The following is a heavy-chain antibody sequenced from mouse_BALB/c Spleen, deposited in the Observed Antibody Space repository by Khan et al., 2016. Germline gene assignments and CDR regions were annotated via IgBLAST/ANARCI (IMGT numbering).Heavy chain of an antibody. CDR1: GYAFTNYL. D-gene: IGHD1-1*01. CDR3: AWADYCGSSGAY. V-gene: IGHV1-54*01. Sequence: QVQLQQSGAELVRPGTSVKVSCKASGYAFTNYLIEWVKQRPGQGLEWIGVINPGSGGTNYNEKFKGKATLTADKSSSTAYMQLSSLTSDDSAVYFRAWADYCGSSGAYCDYGTLVTVSA. CDR2: INPGSGGT. J-gene: IGHJ3*01.